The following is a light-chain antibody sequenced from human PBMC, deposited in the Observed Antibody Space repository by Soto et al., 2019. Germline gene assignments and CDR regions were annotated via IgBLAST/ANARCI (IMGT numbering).Light chain of an antibody. V-gene: IGLV2-23*01. CDR3: CSYAGSSTYV. CDR2: EGS. J-gene: IGLJ1*01. CDR1: NSDVENYNL. Sequence: QSALAQPASVSGSPGQSITIPCTGSNSDVENYNLVSWYQQHPGEAPKLMIYEGSKRPSGVSNRFSGSKSGNTASLTISGLQAEDEADYFCCSYAGSSTYVFGTGTKVTVL.